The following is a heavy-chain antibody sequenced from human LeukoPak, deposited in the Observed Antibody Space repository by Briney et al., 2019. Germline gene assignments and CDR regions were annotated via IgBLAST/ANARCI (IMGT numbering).Heavy chain of an antibody. CDR2: IFYSGPA. J-gene: IGHJ4*02. V-gene: IGHV4-59*01. Sequence: LETLSLTCTVPVDSIDSYYCSWIRQPPGEGLRWIGYIFYSGPANYDASLKSRVAISVDRSKNQFSLKLTSVSAADTAVYYCAGRSARYFDSWGQGTPVTVSS. CDR1: VDSIDSYY. CDR3: AGRSARYFDS. D-gene: IGHD1-26*01.